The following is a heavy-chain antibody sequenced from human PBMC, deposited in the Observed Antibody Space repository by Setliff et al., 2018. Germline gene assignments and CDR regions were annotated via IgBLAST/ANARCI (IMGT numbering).Heavy chain of an antibody. CDR2: INAGNGNT. D-gene: IGHD2-2*01. V-gene: IGHV1-3*01. CDR3: SRLVRYCTTTTCHSVPGAEV. J-gene: IGHJ4*02. CDR1: GYTFTSYA. Sequence: ASVKVSCKASGYTFTSYAMHWVRQAPGQRLEWMGWINAGNGNTNYAQKFQGRVTMTTGTSTSTAYLELRSLRSDDTAVYYCSRLVRYCTTTTCHSVPGAEVWGQGTLVTVSS.